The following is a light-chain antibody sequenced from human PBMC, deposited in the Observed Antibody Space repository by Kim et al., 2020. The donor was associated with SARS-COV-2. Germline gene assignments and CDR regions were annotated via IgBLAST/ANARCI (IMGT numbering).Light chain of an antibody. CDR3: SSYTSSSTWV. J-gene: IGLJ3*02. V-gene: IGLV2-14*04. Sequence: GQSITTSCTGTSSDVGGYNFVSWYQQHPGKAPTFMIYDVNKRPSGVSNRFSGSKSGNTASLTISGLQAEDEADYYCSSYTSSSTWVFGGGTQLTVL. CDR1: SSDVGGYNF. CDR2: DVN.